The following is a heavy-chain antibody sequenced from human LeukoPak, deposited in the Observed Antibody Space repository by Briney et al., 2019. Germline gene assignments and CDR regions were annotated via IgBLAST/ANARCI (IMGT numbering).Heavy chain of an antibody. CDR2: IDWDDDK. CDR1: GFSLSTSGMC. D-gene: IGHD4-17*01. Sequence: SGPALVKPTQTLTLTCTFSGFSLSTSGMCVSWIRQPPGKALEWLARIDWDDDKYYSTSLKTRLTISKDTSKNQVVLTMTNMDPVDTATYYCARSTWGYDYGDYGECDYWGQGTLVTVSS. CDR3: ARSTWGYDYGDYGECDY. J-gene: IGHJ4*02. V-gene: IGHV2-70*11.